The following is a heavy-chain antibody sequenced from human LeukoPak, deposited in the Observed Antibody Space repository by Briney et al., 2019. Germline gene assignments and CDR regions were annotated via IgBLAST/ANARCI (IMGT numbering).Heavy chain of an antibody. J-gene: IGHJ3*02. CDR2: ISSSSSTI. D-gene: IGHD3-10*01. Sequence: GGSLRLSCAASGFTFSSYSMNWVRQAPGKGLEWVSYISSSSSTIYYADSVKGRFTISRDHAKNSLYLRMNSLRAEDTAVYYWARDPWVGEYGAFDIWGQGTMVTVSS. CDR1: GFTFSSYS. V-gene: IGHV3-48*01. CDR3: ARDPWVGEYGAFDI.